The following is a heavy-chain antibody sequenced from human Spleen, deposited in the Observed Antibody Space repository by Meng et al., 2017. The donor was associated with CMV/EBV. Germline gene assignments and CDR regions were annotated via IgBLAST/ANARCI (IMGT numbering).Heavy chain of an antibody. D-gene: IGHD3-10*01. CDR2: IIGSIGDI. Sequence: GGSLRLSCAASGFTFSTYTMHWVRQAPGKGLEWVSSIIGSIGDIHYGDSVKGRFTISRDSATNSVFLHMNSLRAEDMAVYYCLRDSPLSGDVWGRGSLVTVSS. V-gene: IGHV3-21*01. CDR3: LRDSPLSGDV. CDR1: GFTFSTYT. J-gene: IGHJ2*01.